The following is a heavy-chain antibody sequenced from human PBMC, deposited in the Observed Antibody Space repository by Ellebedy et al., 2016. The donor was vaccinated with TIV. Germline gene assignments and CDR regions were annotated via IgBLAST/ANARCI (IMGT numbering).Heavy chain of an antibody. Sequence: AASVKVSCKASGDTFNSYAITWVRQAPGQGLEWMGGIIPIFGTANYAQQFQGRLTLTADESASTAYMELSSLRSEDTAVYFCARESRVVVTATRGSYWYFDLWGRGTLVTVSS. J-gene: IGHJ2*01. D-gene: IGHD2-21*02. V-gene: IGHV1-69*13. CDR1: GDTFNSYA. CDR2: IIPIFGTA. CDR3: ARESRVVVTATRGSYWYFDL.